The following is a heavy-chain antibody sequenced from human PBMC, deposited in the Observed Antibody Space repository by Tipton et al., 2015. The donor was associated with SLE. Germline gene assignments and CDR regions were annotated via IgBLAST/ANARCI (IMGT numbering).Heavy chain of an antibody. CDR1: GGTFSSHA. V-gene: IGHV1-69*01. D-gene: IGHD2-15*01. CDR2: IIPIFGTI. Sequence: QVQLVQSGPEVKKPGSSVKVSCKASGGTFSSHAINWVRQAPGQGLEWMGGIIPIFGTINYAQRFQGRVTINADESTTTAYMELSSLRSEDTAVYYCARDPYCSGGTCHGGFDSWGQGTLVTVSS. CDR3: ARDPYCSGGTCHGGFDS. J-gene: IGHJ4*02.